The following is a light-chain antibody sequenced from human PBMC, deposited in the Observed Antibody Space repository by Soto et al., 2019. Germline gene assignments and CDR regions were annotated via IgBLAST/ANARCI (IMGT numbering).Light chain of an antibody. CDR1: QSISSY. CDR2: GVS. V-gene: IGKV1-39*01. J-gene: IGKJ2*01. Sequence: DIQMTQSPSSLSASVGDRVTITCRASQSISSYLNWYQQKPGKAPKLLIYGVSTLQGGVPPRFSGSGSGTDFTLTISSLQPEDFATYYCQQSYNTPRTLGQGTKLEIK. CDR3: QQSYNTPRT.